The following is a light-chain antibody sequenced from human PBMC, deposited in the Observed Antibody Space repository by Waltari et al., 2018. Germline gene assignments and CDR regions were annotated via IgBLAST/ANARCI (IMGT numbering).Light chain of an antibody. J-gene: IGLJ2*01. V-gene: IGLV1-51*02. CDR2: ETD. Sequence: QSVLTQPPSVSAAPGQKVTISCSGSTSNIGNNYVSWYQQLPGAAPKVFIYETDKRPSGIPDRFSGSKSVTSASLGITGLQTGDEAAYYCGTWDNNLSALVFGGGTKLTVL. CDR1: TSNIGNNY. CDR3: GTWDNNLSALV.